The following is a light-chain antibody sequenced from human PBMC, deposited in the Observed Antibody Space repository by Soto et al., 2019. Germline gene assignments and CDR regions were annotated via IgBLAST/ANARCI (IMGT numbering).Light chain of an antibody. CDR2: EVN. CDR1: SSDVGAYHY. CDR3: TSYAGSSIVVA. V-gene: IGLV2-8*01. Sequence: QSVLTQPPSASGSPGQSVTISCTGTSSDVGAYHYVSWYRQYPGKAPKLIIYEVNKRPAGVPDRYSGSKSGSTASLTVSGLQAEDEANYYCTSYAGSSIVVAFGGGTKLTVL. J-gene: IGLJ3*02.